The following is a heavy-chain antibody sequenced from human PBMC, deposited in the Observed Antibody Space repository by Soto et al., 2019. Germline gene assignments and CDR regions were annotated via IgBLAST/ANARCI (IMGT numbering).Heavy chain of an antibody. Sequence: EVQLLESGGGLVQPGGSLRLSCAAAGFTVSSYAMSWVRQAPGKGLEWVSSISGSGGSTYYADSVKGRFTISRDNSKNTLYLQMNSLRAEDTAVYFCAKDGTTAGIHYYGMDVWGQGTTVTVSS. J-gene: IGHJ6*02. V-gene: IGHV3-23*01. CDR1: GFTVSSYA. CDR3: AKDGTTAGIHYYGMDV. D-gene: IGHD2-2*02. CDR2: ISGSGGST.